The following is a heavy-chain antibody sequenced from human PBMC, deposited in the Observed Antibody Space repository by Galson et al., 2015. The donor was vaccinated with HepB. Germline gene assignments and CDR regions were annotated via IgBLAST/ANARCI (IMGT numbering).Heavy chain of an antibody. V-gene: IGHV1-18*04. Sequence: SVKVSCKASGYTFTSYGISWVRQAPGQGLEWMGWISTYNGNTNYAQKFQGRVTMTTDTSTSTAHMELRSLRSDDTAVYYCARDRVGWANDLTRSTTLFDYWGQGTLVTVSS. CDR2: ISTYNGNT. CDR3: ARDRVGWANDLTRSTTLFDY. J-gene: IGHJ4*02. D-gene: IGHD1-7*01. CDR1: GYTFTSYG.